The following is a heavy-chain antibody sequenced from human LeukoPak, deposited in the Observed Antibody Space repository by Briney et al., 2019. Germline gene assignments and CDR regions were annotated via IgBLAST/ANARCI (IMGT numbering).Heavy chain of an antibody. CDR2: TSYDGNNK. CDR1: GFTFSSYA. D-gene: IGHD1-26*01. Sequence: GGSLRLSCAASGFTFSSYAMHWVRQAPGKGLEWVAVTSYDGNNKYYADSVKGRFTISRDNSENTLYLQMNSLRAEDTAVYYCAKDRARGGATDFGYWGQGTLVTVSS. V-gene: IGHV3-30-3*01. CDR3: AKDRARGGATDFGY. J-gene: IGHJ4*02.